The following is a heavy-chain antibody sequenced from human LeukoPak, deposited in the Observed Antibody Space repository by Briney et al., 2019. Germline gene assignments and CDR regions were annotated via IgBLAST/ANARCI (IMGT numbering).Heavy chain of an antibody. J-gene: IGHJ4*02. Sequence: PSEALSLTCTVSGGSISSYYWSWIRQPPGKGLEWIGYIYYSGSTNYNPSLKSRVTISVDTSKNQFSLKLSSVTAADTAVYYCARDHLKNSGYDYWGQGTLVTVSS. CDR1: GGSISSYY. D-gene: IGHD5-12*01. V-gene: IGHV4-59*01. CDR3: ARDHLKNSGYDY. CDR2: IYYSGST.